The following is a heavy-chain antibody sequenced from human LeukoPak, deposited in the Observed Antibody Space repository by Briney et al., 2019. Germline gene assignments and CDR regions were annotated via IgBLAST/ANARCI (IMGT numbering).Heavy chain of an antibody. CDR3: ARAPADYYDSSGRLDPYYFDY. V-gene: IGHV3-48*03. D-gene: IGHD3-22*01. CDR2: ISSSGRTM. J-gene: IGHJ4*02. CDR1: GFTFSSYE. Sequence: GGSLRLSCAASGFTFSSYEMNWVRQAPGKGLEWVSYISSSGRTMYYADSVRGRFTISRDNANNSLYLQMNSLRAEDTAVYYCARAPADYYDSSGRLDPYYFDYWGQGTLVTVSS.